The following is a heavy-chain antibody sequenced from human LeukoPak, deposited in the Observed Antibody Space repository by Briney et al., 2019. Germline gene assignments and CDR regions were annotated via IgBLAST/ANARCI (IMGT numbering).Heavy chain of an antibody. V-gene: IGHV4-4*07. D-gene: IGHD6-13*01. Sequence: PSETLSLTCTVSGGSISSYYWSWIRQPAGKGLEWIGRIYTSGSTNYNPSLKSRVTMSVDTSKNQFSLKLSSVTAADTAVYYCARGPYSSSWYPLRGVFDIWGQGTMVTVSS. CDR3: ARGPYSSSWYPLRGVFDI. CDR1: GGSISSYY. CDR2: IYTSGST. J-gene: IGHJ3*02.